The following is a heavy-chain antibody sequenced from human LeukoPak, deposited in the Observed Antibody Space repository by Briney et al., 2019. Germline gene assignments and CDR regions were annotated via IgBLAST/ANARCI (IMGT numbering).Heavy chain of an antibody. Sequence: ASVKVSCKTSGYTFTSYAMHWVRLAPGQRLEWMGWINAGNGNTKYSQKFQDRVTITRDTSASTAYMELSSLRSEDTAVYFCSRGPYSIFWFDPGGQGTLVTVS. CDR1: GYTFTSYA. D-gene: IGHD4-11*01. V-gene: IGHV1-3*01. J-gene: IGHJ5*02. CDR2: INAGNGNT. CDR3: SRGPYSIFWFDP.